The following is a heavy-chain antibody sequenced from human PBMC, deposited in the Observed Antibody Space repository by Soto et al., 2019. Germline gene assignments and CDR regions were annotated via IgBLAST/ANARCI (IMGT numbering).Heavy chain of an antibody. CDR3: ARQGLGTGMYYYDYYGMDV. CDR2: MNPNSGNT. J-gene: IGHJ6*02. D-gene: IGHD7-27*01. V-gene: IGHV1-8*01. CDR1: GYTFTSYD. Sequence: ASVKVSCKASGYTFTSYDINWVRQATGQGLEWMGWMNPNSGNTGYAQKFQGRVTMTRNTSISTAYMELSSLRSEDTAVYYCARQGLGTGMYYYDYYGMDVWGQGTTVTVSS.